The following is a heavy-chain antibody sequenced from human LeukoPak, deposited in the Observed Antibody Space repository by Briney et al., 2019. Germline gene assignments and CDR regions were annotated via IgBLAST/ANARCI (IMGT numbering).Heavy chain of an antibody. CDR1: GFNFNNYW. J-gene: IGHJ5*02. Sequence: GGSLRLSCAASGFNFNNYWMSWLRQAPGKGLEWVSTISGTGSSTYYADSAKGRFTISRDNSKDTLFLQPNSLTAADTAMYFCAKASVAIPQYCNSWGQGTLVTVSS. CDR3: AKASVAIPQYCNS. D-gene: IGHD2-2*02. CDR2: ISGTGSST. V-gene: IGHV3-23*01.